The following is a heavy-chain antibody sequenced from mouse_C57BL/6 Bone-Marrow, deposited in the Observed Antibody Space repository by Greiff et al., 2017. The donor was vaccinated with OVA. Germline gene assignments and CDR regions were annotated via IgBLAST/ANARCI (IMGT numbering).Heavy chain of an antibody. D-gene: IGHD2-5*01. V-gene: IGHV1-5*01. CDR3: TRVGYSNYVRPAWFAY. CDR1: GYTFTSYW. CDR2: IYPGNSDT. J-gene: IGHJ3*01. Sequence: EVQLQQSGTVLARPGASVKMSCKTSGYTFTSYWMHWVKQRPGQGLEWIGAIYPGNSDTSYNQKFKGKAKLTAVTSASTAYMELSSLTNEDSAVYYCTRVGYSNYVRPAWFAYWGQGTLVTVSA.